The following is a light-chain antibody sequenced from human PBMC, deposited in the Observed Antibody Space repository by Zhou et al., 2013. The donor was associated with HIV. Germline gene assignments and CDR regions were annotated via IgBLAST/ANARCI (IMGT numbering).Light chain of an antibody. CDR3: MQSIHLPLT. V-gene: IGKV2D-29*02. CDR2: A. CDR1: QSLLHSDGKTY. Sequence: DIVMTQTPLSLSVTPGQPASISCKSSQSLLHSDGKTYLYWYLQKPGQSPQLLIYANRFSGVPDRFSGSGSGTDFTLKISRVEAEDVGVYYCMQSIHLPLTFGGGTKVEIK. J-gene: IGKJ4*01.